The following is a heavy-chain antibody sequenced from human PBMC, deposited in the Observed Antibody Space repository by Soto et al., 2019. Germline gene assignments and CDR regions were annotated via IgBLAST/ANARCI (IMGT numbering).Heavy chain of an antibody. CDR2: ISGSGGST. CDR1: GFTFSSYA. Sequence: PGGSLRLSCAASGFTFSSYAMSWVRQGPGKGLEWVSAISGSGGSTYYADSVKGRFTISRDKSKNTLYLQMNSLRAEDTAVYYCAKALFPIAARPPYYYYYYGMDVCGQGTTVTVSS. D-gene: IGHD6-6*01. V-gene: IGHV3-23*01. CDR3: AKALFPIAARPPYYYYYYGMDV. J-gene: IGHJ6*02.